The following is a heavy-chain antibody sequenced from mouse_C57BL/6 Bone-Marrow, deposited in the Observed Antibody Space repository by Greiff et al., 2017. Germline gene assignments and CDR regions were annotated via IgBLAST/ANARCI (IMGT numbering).Heavy chain of an antibody. CDR1: GFTFSNYW. CDR3: TGPGRDYGYEGFAY. J-gene: IGHJ3*01. D-gene: IGHD2-2*01. V-gene: IGHV6-3*01. CDR2: IRLKSDNYAT. Sequence: EVMLVESGGGLVQPGGSMKLSCVASGFTFSNYWMNWVRQSPEKGLEWVAQIRLKSDNYATHYAESVKGRFTISRDDSKSSVYLQMNNLRAEDTGIYYCTGPGRDYGYEGFAYWGQGTLVTVSA.